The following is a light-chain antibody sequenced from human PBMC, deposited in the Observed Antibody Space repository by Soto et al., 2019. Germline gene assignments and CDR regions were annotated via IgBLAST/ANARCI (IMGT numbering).Light chain of an antibody. V-gene: IGKV1-39*01. CDR1: QSISTY. J-gene: IGKJ2*01. CDR2: AAS. CDR3: QQSYTIPYT. Sequence: DIQMTQSPSSLPASVGERVTLTCRASQSISTYLNWYQQKPGKAPKLLIYAASSLQSGVPSRLSGSGSGTDFTLTISSLQPEDFATYYCQQSYTIPYTFGQGTKLEIK.